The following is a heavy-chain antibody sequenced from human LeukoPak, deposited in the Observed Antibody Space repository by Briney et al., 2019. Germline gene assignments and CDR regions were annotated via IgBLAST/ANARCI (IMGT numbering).Heavy chain of an antibody. Sequence: PGGSLRLSCAASGFTFSSYGMHWVRQAPGKGLEWVAVISYDGSNKYYADSVKGRFTISRDNSRNTLYLQMNSLRAEDTAVYYCAKDLNRYVTAPGAFDIWGQGTMVTVSS. J-gene: IGHJ3*02. CDR3: AKDLNRYVTAPGAFDI. V-gene: IGHV3-30*18. CDR2: ISYDGSNK. CDR1: GFTFSSYG. D-gene: IGHD1-1*01.